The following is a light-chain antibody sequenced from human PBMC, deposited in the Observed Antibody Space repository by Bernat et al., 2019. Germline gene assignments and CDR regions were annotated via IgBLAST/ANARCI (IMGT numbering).Light chain of an antibody. CDR3: QVYDNSPPAYT. V-gene: IGKV3-20*01. J-gene: IGKJ2*01. Sequence: EIVLTQSPGTLSLSPGETATLSCRASQSVSSSYLAWYQQKPGQAPRLLMYGTSNRATGIPDRFSGSVSGTDFTLTISRLEPEDFAVYYCQVYDNSPPAYTFGQGTKLEIQ. CDR2: GTS. CDR1: QSVSSSY.